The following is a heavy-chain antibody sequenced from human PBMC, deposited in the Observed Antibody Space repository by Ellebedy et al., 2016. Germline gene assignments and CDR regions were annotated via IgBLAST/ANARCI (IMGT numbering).Heavy chain of an antibody. CDR3: LVGSVPGSYWRGY. CDR1: GFIFSDFY. D-gene: IGHD3-10*01. J-gene: IGHJ4*02. CDR2: MDIGGSLI. Sequence: GGSLRLXXAASGFIFSDFYMGWIRQAPGKGLEWISYMDIGGSLIWYADSVRGRFTISRDNAKNTLYLQMNRLRVEDTAVYYCLVGSVPGSYWRGYWGQGTLVTVSS. V-gene: IGHV3-11*04.